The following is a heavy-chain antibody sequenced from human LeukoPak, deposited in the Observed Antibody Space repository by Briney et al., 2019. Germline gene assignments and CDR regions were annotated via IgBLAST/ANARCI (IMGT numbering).Heavy chain of an antibody. V-gene: IGHV4-59*01. CDR2: IYTGST. CDR3: ARARYCSSTSCAPGY. D-gene: IGHD2-2*01. CDR1: GGSISSSY. Sequence: PSETLSLTCIVSGGSISSSYWSWIRQPPGQGLEWIGYIYTGSTNYNPSLKSRVTVSIDTSMHQFSLKLSSVTAADTAVYYCARARYCSSTSCAPGYWGQGTLVTVSS. J-gene: IGHJ4*02.